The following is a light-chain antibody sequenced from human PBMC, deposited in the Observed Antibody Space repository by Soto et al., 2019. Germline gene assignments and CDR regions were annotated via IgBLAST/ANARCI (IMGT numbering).Light chain of an antibody. Sequence: QSVLTQPASGSGSPGQSIAISCTGTSSDVGGYDYVSWYQQHPGKAPKLMIYDVSNRPSGVSNRFSGSKSDNTASLTISGLQAEDEADYYCSSYTSSSTYVFGTGTKLTVL. CDR3: SSYTSSSTYV. V-gene: IGLV2-14*01. J-gene: IGLJ1*01. CDR2: DVS. CDR1: SSDVGGYDY.